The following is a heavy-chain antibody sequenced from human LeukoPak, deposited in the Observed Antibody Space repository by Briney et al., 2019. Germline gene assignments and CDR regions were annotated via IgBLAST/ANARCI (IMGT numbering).Heavy chain of an antibody. CDR1: GYTFTSID. J-gene: IGHJ6*03. D-gene: IGHD2-2*01. V-gene: IGHV1-8*03. CDR3: ARRNRDCSSTTCYDYYYYMDV. Sequence: GASVKVSCKASGYTFTSIDINWVRQATGQGLEWMGWMNPNNGNTGYAQKFQGRLTLIRDTSISTAYMELSSLRSEDTAVYYCARRNRDCSSTTCYDYYYYMDVWGKGTTVTVSS. CDR2: MNPNNGNT.